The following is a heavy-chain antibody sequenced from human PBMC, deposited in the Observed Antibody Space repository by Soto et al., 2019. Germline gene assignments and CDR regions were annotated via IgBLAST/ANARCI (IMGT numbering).Heavy chain of an antibody. CDR2: INADNGNT. CDR3: ARDLTVGADFYYYYYGMDV. V-gene: IGHV1-3*01. D-gene: IGHD1-26*01. Sequence: ASVKVSCKASGYTFTSYAMHWVRQAPGQRLEWMGWINADNGNTKYSQKFQGRVTITRDTSASTAYMELSSLRPEDTAVYYCARDLTVGADFYYYYYGMDVWGQGTTVTVSS. J-gene: IGHJ6*02. CDR1: GYTFTSYA.